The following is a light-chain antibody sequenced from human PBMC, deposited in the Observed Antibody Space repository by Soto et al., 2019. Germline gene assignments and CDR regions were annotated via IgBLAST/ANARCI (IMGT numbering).Light chain of an antibody. CDR3: QQYNNWPLT. Sequence: ETVMTQSPATLSVSPGERATLSCRAGQSISNNLAWYQQNPGQAPRLLIYGATTRATGIPSRFSGRGSGTEFILTISSLQSEDFAVYYCQQYNNWPLTFGGGTKVEIK. V-gene: IGKV3-15*01. J-gene: IGKJ4*01. CDR1: QSISNN. CDR2: GAT.